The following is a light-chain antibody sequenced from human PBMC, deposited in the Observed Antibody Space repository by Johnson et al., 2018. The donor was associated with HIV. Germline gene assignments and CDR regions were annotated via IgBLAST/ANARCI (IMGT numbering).Light chain of an antibody. Sequence: QSVLTQPPSVSAAPGQKVTISCSGSSSNIGNNYVSWYQQVPGTAPKVLIYENNKRPSGIPDRFSGSKSGTSATLGITGLQTGDEADYYCGTWDSSLSAVFGTGTKVTVL. J-gene: IGLJ1*01. CDR2: ENN. V-gene: IGLV1-51*01. CDR1: SSNIGNNY. CDR3: GTWDSSLSAV.